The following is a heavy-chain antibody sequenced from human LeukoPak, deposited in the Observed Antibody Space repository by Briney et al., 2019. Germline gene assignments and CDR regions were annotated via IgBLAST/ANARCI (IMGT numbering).Heavy chain of an antibody. J-gene: IGHJ6*02. CDR1: GFTVSSNY. Sequence: GGSLRLSCAASGFTVSSNYMRWVRQAPGKGLEWVSVIYSGGSTYSAGSLKGRFTISRDNSKNTLYLQMNSLRSEDTAVYYCARFTYYDFWSGYLAFSRYGMDVWGQGTTVTVSS. D-gene: IGHD3-3*01. CDR2: IYSGGST. CDR3: ARFTYYDFWSGYLAFSRYGMDV. V-gene: IGHV3-53*01.